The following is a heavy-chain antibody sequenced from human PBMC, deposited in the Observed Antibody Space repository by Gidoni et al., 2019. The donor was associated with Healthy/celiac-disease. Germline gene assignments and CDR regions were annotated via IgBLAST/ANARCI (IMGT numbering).Heavy chain of an antibody. D-gene: IGHD5-18*01. CDR1: GFTFSSYG. CDR2: ISYDGSNK. V-gene: IGHV3-30*18. Sequence: VQLVESGVGVLQPGRSLRRSCAACGFTFSSYGMHWVRQAPGKGLEWVAVISYDGSNKYYADSVKGRFTISRDNSKNTLYLQMNSLRAEDTAVYYCAKGGHWVQLWSEFDYWGQGTLVTVSS. J-gene: IGHJ4*02. CDR3: AKGGHWVQLWSEFDY.